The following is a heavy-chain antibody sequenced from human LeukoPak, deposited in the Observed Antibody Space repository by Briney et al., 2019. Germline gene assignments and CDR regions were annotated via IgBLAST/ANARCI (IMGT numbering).Heavy chain of an antibody. CDR1: GGSISSYY. V-gene: IGHV4-31*03. D-gene: IGHD1-20*01. CDR2: IYYSGST. Sequence: SETLFLTCTVSGGSISSYYWSWIRQHPGKGLEWIGYIYYSGSTYYNPSLKSRVTISVDTSKNQFSLKLSSVTAADTAVYYCAREVTGTTRGIDYWGQGTLVTVSS. J-gene: IGHJ4*02. CDR3: AREVTGTTRGIDY.